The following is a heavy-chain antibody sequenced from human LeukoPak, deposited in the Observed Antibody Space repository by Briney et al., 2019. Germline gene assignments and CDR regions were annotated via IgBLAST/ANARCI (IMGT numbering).Heavy chain of an antibody. CDR1: GFTFSDYY. V-gene: IGHV3-11*01. CDR2: ISSSGSTI. D-gene: IGHD3-22*01. Sequence: GGSLRLSCAASGFTFSDYYMSWIRQAPGKGLEWVSYISSSGSTIYYADSVKGRFTISRDNSKNTLYLQMNSLRAEDTAVYYCAKSRSSGYHYYFDYWGQGTLVTVSS. J-gene: IGHJ4*02. CDR3: AKSRSSGYHYYFDY.